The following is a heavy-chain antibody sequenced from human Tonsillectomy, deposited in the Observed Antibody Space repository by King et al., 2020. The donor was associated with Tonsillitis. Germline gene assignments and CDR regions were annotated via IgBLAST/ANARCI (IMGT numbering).Heavy chain of an antibody. J-gene: IGHJ6*02. Sequence: VQLVESGGGVGQPGRSLRGSCAASGFTFSNYAMHCVRPAPGKGLGWVAGISFDGSDKYYADSVKGRFTISRDNSKNTLFLQMTSLRGEDTAVYYCARRDGALDYYYYGMDVWGQGTTVTVSS. D-gene: IGHD4-17*01. CDR3: ARRDGALDYYYYGMDV. CDR2: ISFDGSDK. V-gene: IGHV3-30-3*01. CDR1: GFTFSNYA.